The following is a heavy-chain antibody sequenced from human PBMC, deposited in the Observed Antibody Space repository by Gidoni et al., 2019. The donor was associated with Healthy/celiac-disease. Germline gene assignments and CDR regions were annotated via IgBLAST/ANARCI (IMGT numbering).Heavy chain of an antibody. Sequence: QLQLQESGPGLVKPSETLSLTCTVSGGSISSSSYYWGWIRQPPGKGLEWIGSIYYSGSTYYNPSLKSRVTISVDTSKNQFSLKLSFVTAADTAVYYCARPNNPDYGGNLLWWYWGQGTLVTVSS. CDR2: IYYSGST. J-gene: IGHJ4*02. V-gene: IGHV4-39*01. CDR3: ARPNNPDYGGNLLWWY. CDR1: GGSISSSSYY. D-gene: IGHD4-17*01.